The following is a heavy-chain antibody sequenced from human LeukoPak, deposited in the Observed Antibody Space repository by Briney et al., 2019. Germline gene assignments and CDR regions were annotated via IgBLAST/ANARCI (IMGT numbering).Heavy chain of an antibody. CDR2: INHSGST. V-gene: IGHV4-34*01. D-gene: IGHD4-23*01. Sequence: SETLSLTCAVYGGSFSGYYWSWIRQPPGKGLEWIGEINHSGSTNYNPSLKSRVTISVDTSKSQFSLKLSSVTAADTAVYYCARVRYGGNSDYWGQGTLVTVSS. J-gene: IGHJ4*02. CDR3: ARVRYGGNSDY. CDR1: GGSFSGYY.